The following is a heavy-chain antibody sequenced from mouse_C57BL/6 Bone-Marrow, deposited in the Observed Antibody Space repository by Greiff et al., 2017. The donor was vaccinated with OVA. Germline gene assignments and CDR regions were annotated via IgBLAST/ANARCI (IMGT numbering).Heavy chain of an antibody. Sequence: EVQLQQSGAELVKPGASVKLSCTASGFNIKDYYMHWVKQRTEQGLEWIGRLDPAAGETKYAPKFQGTATITADTSSNTAYLQLSSLTSEDTAVYYCARSPTTVVAIDYWGQGTTLTVSS. CDR1: GFNIKDYY. J-gene: IGHJ2*01. D-gene: IGHD1-1*01. CDR3: ARSPTTVVAIDY. V-gene: IGHV14-2*01. CDR2: LDPAAGET.